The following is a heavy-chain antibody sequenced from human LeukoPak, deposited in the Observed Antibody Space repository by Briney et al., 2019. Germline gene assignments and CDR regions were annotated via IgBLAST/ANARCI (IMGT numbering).Heavy chain of an antibody. CDR3: ARAQGGYLSGGSCYSGYWFDP. CDR2: IYHSGST. D-gene: IGHD2-15*01. Sequence: SETLSLTCAVSGGSLSSGGYSWSWIRQPPGKGLEWTGYIYHSGSTYYNPSLKSRVTISVDRSKNQFSLKLSSVTAADTAVYYCARAQGGYLSGGSCYSGYWFDPWGQGTLVTVSS. V-gene: IGHV4-30-2*01. CDR1: GGSLSSGGYS. J-gene: IGHJ5*02.